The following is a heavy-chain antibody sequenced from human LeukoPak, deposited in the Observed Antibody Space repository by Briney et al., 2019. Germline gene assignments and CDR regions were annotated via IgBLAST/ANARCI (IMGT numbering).Heavy chain of an antibody. CDR2: IGTSTSYI. V-gene: IGHV3-21*01. CDR3: ARERSPKYFNL. J-gene: IGHJ2*01. D-gene: IGHD3-3*01. Sequence: GGSLRLSCAASGFTFSTYIMNWVRQTPGKGLEWVSSIGTSTSYIYYADSVKGRFTISRDNAKNSLYLQMNSLRAEDTAVYYCARERSPKYFNLWGRGTLVTVSS. CDR1: GFTFSTYI.